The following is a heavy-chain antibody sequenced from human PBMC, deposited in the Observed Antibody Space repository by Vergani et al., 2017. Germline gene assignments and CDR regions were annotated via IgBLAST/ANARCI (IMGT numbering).Heavy chain of an antibody. J-gene: IGHJ6*02. CDR3: ARDLYSYGMYYYGMDV. D-gene: IGHD5-18*01. CDR2: IKQDGSEK. CDR1: GFTFSDYY. V-gene: IGHV3-7*01. Sequence: VQLVESGGGLVKPGGSLRLSCAASGFTFSDYYMSWIRQAPGKGLEWVANIKQDGSEKYYVDSVKGRFTISRDNAKNSLYLQMNSLRAEDTAVYYCARDLYSYGMYYYGMDVWGQGP.